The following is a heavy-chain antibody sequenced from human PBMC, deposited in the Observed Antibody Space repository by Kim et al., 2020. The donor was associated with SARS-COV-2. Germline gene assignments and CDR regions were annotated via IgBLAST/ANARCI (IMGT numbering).Heavy chain of an antibody. J-gene: IGHJ3*02. CDR3: ARNPEGFLEWLTQIRYAFDI. CDR2: IFSNDEK. Sequence: SGPTLVNPTETLTLTCTVSGFSLSNARMGVSWIRQPPGKALEWLAHIFSNDEKSYSTSLKSRLTISKDTSKSQVVLTMTNMDPVDTATYYCARNPEGFLEWLTQIRYAFDIWGQGTMVTVSS. V-gene: IGHV2-26*01. CDR1: GFSLSNARMG. D-gene: IGHD3-3*01.